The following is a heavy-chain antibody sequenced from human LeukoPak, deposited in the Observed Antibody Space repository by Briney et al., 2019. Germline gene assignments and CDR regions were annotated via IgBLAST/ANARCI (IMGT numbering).Heavy chain of an antibody. V-gene: IGHV4-34*09. J-gene: IGHJ3*02. CDR3: ARGVVSRAFDI. CDR1: GGSFSGYY. CDR2: IHYSGST. Sequence: SETLSLTCAVYGGSFSGYYWTWIRQPPGKGLEWIGEIHYSGSTYYNPSLKSRVTISVDTSKNQFSLKLSSVTAADTAVYYCARGVVSRAFDIWGQGTMVTVSS. D-gene: IGHD2-15*01.